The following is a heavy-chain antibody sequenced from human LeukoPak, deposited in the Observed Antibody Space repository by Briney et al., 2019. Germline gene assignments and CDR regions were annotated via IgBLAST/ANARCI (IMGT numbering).Heavy chain of an antibody. CDR1: GFMFDDYT. CDR3: AKGDVDSPMNFYH. D-gene: IGHD5-18*01. Sequence: GGSLRLSCAASGFMFDDYTMHWVRQAPGKGLEWVSLINWDGGSTYYAGSVMGRFTISRDNSKNSLYLQMNSLRTEDTALYYCAKGDVDSPMNFYHWGQGTLVTVSS. J-gene: IGHJ4*02. V-gene: IGHV3-43*01. CDR2: INWDGGST.